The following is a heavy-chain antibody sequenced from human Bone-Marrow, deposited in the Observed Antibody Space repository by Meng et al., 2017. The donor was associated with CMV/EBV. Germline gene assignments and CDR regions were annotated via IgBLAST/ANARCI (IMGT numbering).Heavy chain of an antibody. V-gene: IGHV4-39*07. J-gene: IGHJ5*02. CDR2: IYFSGRT. D-gene: IGHD6-19*01. CDR3: ARVKAVSNWFGP. CDR1: GGSISISNYY. Sequence: SETLSLTCTVSGGSISISNYYWVWIRQPPGKGLEWIGSIYFSGRTYYSPSLKSRVTISVDTSKKQFSLKVNSVTAADTAVYYCARVKAVSNWFGPWGQGTLVTVSS.